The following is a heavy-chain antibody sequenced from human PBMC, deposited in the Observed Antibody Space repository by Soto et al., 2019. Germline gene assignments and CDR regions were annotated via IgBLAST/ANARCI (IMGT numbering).Heavy chain of an antibody. CDR1: GGTFSSYT. D-gene: IGHD1-26*01. J-gene: IGHJ4*02. Sequence: QVQLVQSGAEVKKPGSSVKVSCKASGGTFSSYTISWVRQAPGQGLEWMGRIIPILGIANYAQKFQGRVTITADKSTSTAYMELSSLRSEDTAVYYCARTVWGGIEFDYWGQGTLVTVSS. CDR3: ARTVWGGIEFDY. V-gene: IGHV1-69*02. CDR2: IIPILGIA.